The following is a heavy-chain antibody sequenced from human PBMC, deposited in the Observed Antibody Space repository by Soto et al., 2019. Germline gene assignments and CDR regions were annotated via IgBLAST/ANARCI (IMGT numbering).Heavy chain of an antibody. Sequence: VQLTQSEAQLKQPGSSMKVSCKTSGYNFELYSLNWVRQVPGLRPEWLGGVLPLYNKAIYPPQFQGRVTINADSSTKTVSLKMTSLRSDDSGIYFCARDQGGSLLSTWFDIWGPGTPVTVS. CDR1: GYNFELYS. CDR2: VLPLYNKA. D-gene: IGHD1-26*01. CDR3: ARDQGGSLLSTWFDI. V-gene: IGHV1-69*14. J-gene: IGHJ5*02.